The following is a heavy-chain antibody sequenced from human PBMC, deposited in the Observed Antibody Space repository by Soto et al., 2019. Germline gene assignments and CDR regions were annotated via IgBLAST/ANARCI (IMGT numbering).Heavy chain of an antibody. J-gene: IGHJ4*02. CDR3: ARDSYGYGYRNNSSFDY. CDR1: GFTFSSYS. Sequence: EVQLVESGGGLVKPGGSLRLSCAASGFTFSSYSMNWVRQAPGKGLEWVSSISSSSSYIYYADSVKGRFTISRDNAKKSLYLQMNSLRAEDTAVYYCARDSYGYGYRNNSSFDYWGQGTLGTGSS. V-gene: IGHV3-21*03. D-gene: IGHD5-18*01. CDR2: ISSSSSYI.